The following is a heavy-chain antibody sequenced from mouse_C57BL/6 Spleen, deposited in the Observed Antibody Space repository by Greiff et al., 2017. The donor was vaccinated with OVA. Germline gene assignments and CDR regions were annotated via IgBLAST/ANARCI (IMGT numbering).Heavy chain of an antibody. V-gene: IGHV5-16*01. CDR2: INYDGSST. D-gene: IGHD2-4*01. CDR1: GFTFSDYY. J-gene: IGHJ1*03. Sequence: EVKLVESEGGLVQPGSSMKLSCTASGFTFSDYYMAWVRQVPEKGLEWVANINYDGSSTYYLDSLKSRFIISRDNAKNILYLQMSSLKSEDTATYYCARDYDYDGWYFDVWGTGTTVTVSS. CDR3: ARDYDYDGWYFDV.